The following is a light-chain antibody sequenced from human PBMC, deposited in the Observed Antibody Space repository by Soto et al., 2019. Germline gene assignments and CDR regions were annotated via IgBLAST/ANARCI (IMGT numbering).Light chain of an antibody. J-gene: IGKJ1*01. CDR3: QQYNNWRT. CDR2: SAS. Sequence: EIVLTQSPGTLSVSPGGRATLSCRASQSVDSTLAWYQQKPGQAPRLLIHSASTRAPGFSARFSASGSGTEFTLTISSLQSEDFAVYYCQQYNNWRTFGQGTKVDIK. CDR1: QSVDST. V-gene: IGKV3-15*01.